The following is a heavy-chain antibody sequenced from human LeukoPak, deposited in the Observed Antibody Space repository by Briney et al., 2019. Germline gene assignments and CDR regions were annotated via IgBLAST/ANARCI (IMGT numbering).Heavy chain of an antibody. CDR2: IKKDGSEK. J-gene: IGHJ4*02. CDR3: DRGGFGVVILYNFDY. D-gene: IGHD3-3*01. CDR1: GFTFSSYW. V-gene: IGHV3-7*01. Sequence: GGSLRLSCAASGFTFSSYWMSWVRQAPGKGLEWVANIKKDGSEKYYVDSVKGRFTISRDNAKNSLYLQMNSLRAEDTAVYYCDRGGFGVVILYNFDYWGQGTLVTVSS.